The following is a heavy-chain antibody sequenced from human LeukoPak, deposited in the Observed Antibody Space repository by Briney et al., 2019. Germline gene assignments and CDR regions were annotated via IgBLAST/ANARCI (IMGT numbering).Heavy chain of an antibody. CDR3: AKGELWGSSGYDAFDI. D-gene: IGHD3-22*01. Sequence: PGGSPRLSCAASGFTFSSYGTHWARQAPGKGLEWVSAISGSGGNTYYADSVKGRFTISRDSSKNTLYLQMNSLRAEDTAVYYCAKGELWGSSGYDAFDIWGQGTMVTVSS. CDR2: ISGSGGNT. J-gene: IGHJ3*02. V-gene: IGHV3-23*01. CDR1: GFTFSSYG.